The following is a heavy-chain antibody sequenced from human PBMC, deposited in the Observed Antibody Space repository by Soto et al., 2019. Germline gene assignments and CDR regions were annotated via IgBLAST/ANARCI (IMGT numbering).Heavy chain of an antibody. CDR1: GFTFSSYA. CDR2: ISYDGSNK. V-gene: IGHV3-30*04. Sequence: GGSLRLSCAASGFTFSSYAMHWVRQAPGKGLEWVAVISYDGSNKYYADSVKGRFTISRDNSMNTLYLQMNSLRAEDPAVYYCARSLTGTTGSYYYYGMDVWCQGTTVTVSS. CDR3: ARSLTGTTGSYYYYGMDV. D-gene: IGHD1-20*01. J-gene: IGHJ6*02.